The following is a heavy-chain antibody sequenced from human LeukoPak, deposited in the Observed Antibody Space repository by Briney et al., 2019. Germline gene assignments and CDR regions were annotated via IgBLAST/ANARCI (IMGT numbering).Heavy chain of an antibody. CDR2: ISYDGSNK. Sequence: GRSLRLSCAASGFTFSSYAMHWVRQAPGKGLEWVAVISYDGSNKYYADSVKGRFTISRDNSKNTLYLQMNSLRAEDTAVYYCARDPDSSGYHDYWGQGTLVTVSS. J-gene: IGHJ4*02. CDR3: ARDPDSSGYHDY. V-gene: IGHV3-30-3*01. D-gene: IGHD3-22*01. CDR1: GFTFSSYA.